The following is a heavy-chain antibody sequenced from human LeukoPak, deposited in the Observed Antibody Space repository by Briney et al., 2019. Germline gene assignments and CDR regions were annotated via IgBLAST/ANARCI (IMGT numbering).Heavy chain of an antibody. Sequence: GGSLRLSCAASGFTFSSYAMHWARQAPGKGLEWVAVISYDGSNKYYADSVKGRFTISRDNSKNTLYLQMNSLRAEDTAVYYCARDGRGYNWNDPRPTWGQGTLVTVSS. J-gene: IGHJ5*02. CDR1: GFTFSSYA. CDR2: ISYDGSNK. D-gene: IGHD1-20*01. CDR3: ARDGRGYNWNDPRPT. V-gene: IGHV3-30-3*01.